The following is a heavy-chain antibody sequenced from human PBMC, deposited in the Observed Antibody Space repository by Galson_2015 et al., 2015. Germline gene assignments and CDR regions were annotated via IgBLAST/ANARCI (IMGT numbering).Heavy chain of an antibody. CDR2: IERKEGT. D-gene: IGHD4-17*01. CDR3: ARNGDYALDS. Sequence: LTCAVSGSSILTGHWWSWVRPSPGRGLEWIGEIERKEGTTYNPSLRGRATTSVDTSKNHLSLSLTSVTAADTALYYCARNGDYALDSWGQGTLVTVSS. CDR1: GSSILTGHW. V-gene: IGHV4-4*02. J-gene: IGHJ4*02.